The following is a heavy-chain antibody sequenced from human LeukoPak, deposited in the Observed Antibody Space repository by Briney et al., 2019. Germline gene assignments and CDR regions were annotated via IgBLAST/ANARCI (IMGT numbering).Heavy chain of an antibody. V-gene: IGHV4-31*03. J-gene: IGHJ4*02. Sequence: SQTLSLTCTVSGGSISSGGYSWSWIRQHPGKGLEWIGYIYYSGSTYYNPSLKSRVTISVDTSKNQFSLKLSSVTAADTAVYYCARELSGPEYYFDYWGQGTLVTVSS. CDR3: ARELSGPEYYFDY. D-gene: IGHD6-19*01. CDR2: IYYSGST. CDR1: GGSISSGGYS.